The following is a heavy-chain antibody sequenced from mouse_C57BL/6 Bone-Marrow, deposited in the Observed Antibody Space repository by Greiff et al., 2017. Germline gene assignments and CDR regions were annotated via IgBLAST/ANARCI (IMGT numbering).Heavy chain of an antibody. D-gene: IGHD1-1*01. CDR1: GFNIKDDY. CDR2: IDPENGDT. J-gene: IGHJ3*01. V-gene: IGHV14-4*01. CDR3: TCTGFAY. Sequence: VQLQQSGAELVRPGASVQLSCTASGFNIKDDYMHWVKPRPEQGLEWIGWIDPENGDTEYASKFQGKATITADTSSNTAYLQLSSLTSEDTAVYYCTCTGFAYWGQGTLVTVSA.